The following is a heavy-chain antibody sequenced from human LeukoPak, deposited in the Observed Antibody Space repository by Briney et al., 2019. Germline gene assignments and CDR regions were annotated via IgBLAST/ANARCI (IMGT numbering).Heavy chain of an antibody. CDR3: AREEYSSSWSRSYNWFDP. J-gene: IGHJ5*02. Sequence: VASVKVSCKASGYTFTGYYMHWVRQAPGQGLEWMGWINPNSGGTNYAQKFQGRVTMTRDTSISTAYMELSRLRSDDTAVYYCAREEYSSSWSRSYNWFDPWGQGTLVTVSS. CDR2: INPNSGGT. D-gene: IGHD6-13*01. V-gene: IGHV1-2*02. CDR1: GYTFTGYY.